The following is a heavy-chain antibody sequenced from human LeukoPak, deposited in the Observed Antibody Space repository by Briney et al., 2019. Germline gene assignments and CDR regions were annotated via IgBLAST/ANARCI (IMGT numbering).Heavy chain of an antibody. CDR1: GGTFSSYA. J-gene: IGHJ4*02. CDR2: IIPIFGIA. V-gene: IGHV1-69*13. D-gene: IGHD3-22*01. CDR3: ARCRYYYDSSGYYYPDY. Sequence: ASVKVSCKASGGTFSSYAISWVRQAPGQGLEWMGGIIPIFGIANYAQKFQGRVTITADESTSTAYMELSSLRSEDTAVYYCARCRYYYDSSGYYYPDYWGQGTLVTVSS.